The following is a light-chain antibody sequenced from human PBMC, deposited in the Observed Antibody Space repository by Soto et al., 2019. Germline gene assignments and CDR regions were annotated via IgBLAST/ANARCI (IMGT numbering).Light chain of an antibody. V-gene: IGLV2-8*01. CDR2: EVS. Sequence: SALTQPPSASGSPGQSVTIPCTGTYSDIGAYNYVSWYQQRPGEAPKLIIYEVSKRPSGVPGRIFASKSCNTASLTVSGLPADDEANYPCSSFKGTNSFVFRTGTNVTVL. J-gene: IGLJ1*01. CDR1: YSDIGAYNY. CDR3: SSFKGTNSFV.